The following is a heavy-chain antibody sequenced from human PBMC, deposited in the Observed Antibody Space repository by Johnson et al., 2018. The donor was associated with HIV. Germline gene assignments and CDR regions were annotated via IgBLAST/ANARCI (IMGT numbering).Heavy chain of an antibody. V-gene: IGHV3-30*02. J-gene: IGHJ3*02. CDR3: AKDSSVLLCFDI. CDR2: IRYDGSNK. CDR1: GFTFSSYG. Sequence: VQLVESGGGVVQPGGSLRLSCAASGFTFSSYGMHWVRQAPGKGLEWVAFIRYDGSNKYYADSVKGRFTISRDNSKNTLYLQMNSLRAEDTAVYYWAKDSSVLLCFDIWGQGTMVTVSS. D-gene: IGHD3-10*01.